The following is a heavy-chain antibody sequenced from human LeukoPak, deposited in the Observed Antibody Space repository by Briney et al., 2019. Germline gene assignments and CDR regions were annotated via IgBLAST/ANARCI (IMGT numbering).Heavy chain of an antibody. CDR3: TRDYSSGYYIGWFDP. CDR2: IRTKGYGETT. V-gene: IGHV3-49*04. J-gene: IGHJ5*02. CDR1: GFTFGDFA. D-gene: IGHD3-22*01. Sequence: PGRPLRLSCTGLGFTFGDFAVSWVRQTAGKRLEWVAFIRTKGYGETTEYAASVKGRFTISRDDSKSIAYLQMNSLKTEDTGVYYCTRDYSSGYYIGWFDPWGHGTQVIVSS.